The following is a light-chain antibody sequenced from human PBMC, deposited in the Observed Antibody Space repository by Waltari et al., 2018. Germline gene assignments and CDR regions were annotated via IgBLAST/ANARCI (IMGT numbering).Light chain of an antibody. CDR3: QQDFNLPFT. CDR1: QSVSGGY. Sequence: EIVMTQYLTTVALSPGDGATLPCRASQSVSGGYLSWYQQKPGQAPRLLIYGTSTRATGVPARFSGSGSGTDFTLTISNLQPDDFAVYYCQQDFNLPFTFGPGTKVEIK. J-gene: IGKJ3*01. V-gene: IGKV3D-7*01. CDR2: GTS.